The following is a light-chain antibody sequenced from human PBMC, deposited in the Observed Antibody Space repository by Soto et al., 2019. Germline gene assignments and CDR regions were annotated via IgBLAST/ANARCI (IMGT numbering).Light chain of an antibody. Sequence: QSALTQAASVSGSPGQSITISCTGTSSDIGGSDYVSGYQKHPGKAPKVIMYEVSDRPSGVSDRFSGSKSGNTASLTISGLQAEDEADYYCSSYVTSGTLVFGGGTKLTVL. V-gene: IGLV2-14*01. J-gene: IGLJ3*02. CDR3: SSYVTSGTLV. CDR2: EVS. CDR1: SSDIGGSDY.